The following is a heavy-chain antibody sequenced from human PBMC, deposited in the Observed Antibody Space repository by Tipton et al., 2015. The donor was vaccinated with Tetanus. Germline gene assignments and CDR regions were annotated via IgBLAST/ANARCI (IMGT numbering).Heavy chain of an antibody. D-gene: IGHD1-7*01. CDR1: GYTFTDHY. Sequence: QSGAEVKKPGASVKVSRKTSGYTFTDHYIHWVRQAPGQGLEWMGWINPSTGGTNYAQKFQGRVTVTSDTSISTAYMELSSLRSEDTAVYYCVRGPPPESDWNYLIDFWGQGTLVTVSS. CDR2: INPSTGGT. V-gene: IGHV1-2*02. J-gene: IGHJ4*02. CDR3: VRGPPPESDWNYLIDF.